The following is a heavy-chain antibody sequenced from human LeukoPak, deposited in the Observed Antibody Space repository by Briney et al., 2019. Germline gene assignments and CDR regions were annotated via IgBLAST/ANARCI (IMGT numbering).Heavy chain of an antibody. J-gene: IGHJ4*02. D-gene: IGHD5-24*01. CDR1: GGTFSSYA. Sequence: ASVKVSCTASGGTFSSYAISWVRQAPGQGLEWMGGIIPIFGTANYAQKFQGRVTITADESTSTAYMELSSLRSEDTAVYYCARVIDGYNLYYFDYWGQGTLVTVSS. V-gene: IGHV1-69*01. CDR2: IIPIFGTA. CDR3: ARVIDGYNLYYFDY.